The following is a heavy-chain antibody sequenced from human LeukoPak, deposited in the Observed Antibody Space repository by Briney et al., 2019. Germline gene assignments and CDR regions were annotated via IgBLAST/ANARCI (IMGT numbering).Heavy chain of an antibody. J-gene: IGHJ6*03. D-gene: IGHD3-3*01. CDR3: AKVGSKTYYDFWSGPHRSWGYMDV. CDR1: GFTFSSYS. CDR2: ISSSSSYI. V-gene: IGHV3-21*04. Sequence: PGGSLRLSCAASGFTFSSYSMNWVRQAPGKGLEWVSSISSSSSYIYYADSVKGRFTISRDNAKNSLYLQMNSLRAEDTAVYYCAKVGSKTYYDFWSGPHRSWGYMDVWGKGTTVTVSS.